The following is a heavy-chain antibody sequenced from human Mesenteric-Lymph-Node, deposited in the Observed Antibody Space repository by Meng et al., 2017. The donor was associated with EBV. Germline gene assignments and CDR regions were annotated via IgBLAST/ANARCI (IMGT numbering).Heavy chain of an antibody. Sequence: QVQLQQSGPGVVXXXXXLSLTCVTPGDSVSSSSAAWTWIRQSPSRVLEWLGRTYYRSKWYNDYAVFVKSRITINPDTSKNQFSLQLNSVTPEDTAVYYCARGATSVFDLWGRGTLVTVSS. J-gene: IGHJ2*01. CDR1: GDSVSSSSAA. V-gene: IGHV6-1*01. CDR2: TYYRSKWYN. CDR3: ARGATSVFDL.